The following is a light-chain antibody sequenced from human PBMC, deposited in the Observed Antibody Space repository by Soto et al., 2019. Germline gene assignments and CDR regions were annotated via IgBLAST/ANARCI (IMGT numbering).Light chain of an antibody. V-gene: IGKV1-33*01. J-gene: IGKJ5*01. CDR3: QQYNNWPPIT. CDR1: QDISNY. Sequence: DIQMTQSPSSLSASVGDRVTITCQASQDISNYLIWYQQKPGKAPKLLIYDASNLETGVPSRFSGSGSGTDFTFTISSLQPEDFAVYYCQQYNNWPPITFGQGTRLEIK. CDR2: DAS.